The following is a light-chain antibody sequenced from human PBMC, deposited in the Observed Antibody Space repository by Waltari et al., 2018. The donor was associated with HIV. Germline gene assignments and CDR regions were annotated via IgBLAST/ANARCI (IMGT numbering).Light chain of an antibody. CDR3: SSFTKDFTVI. J-gene: IGLJ2*01. V-gene: IGLV2-14*03. Sequence: SVVTQPASVSGFPGQSVTISCTGPHSAVGFGNFVSWYQQHPGKAPKVILFEVDSRASGVDDRFSGSKSGNTASLTISGLRTEDEANYYCSSFTKDFTVIFGGGTKVTIL. CDR2: EVD. CDR1: HSAVGFGNF.